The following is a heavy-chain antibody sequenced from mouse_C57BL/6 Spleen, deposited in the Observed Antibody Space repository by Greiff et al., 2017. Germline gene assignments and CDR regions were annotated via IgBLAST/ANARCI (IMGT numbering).Heavy chain of an antibody. D-gene: IGHD2-4*01. CDR1: GYTFTDYE. CDR2: IDPETGGT. J-gene: IGHJ3*01. CDR3: TRVRGDYDWFAY. V-gene: IGHV1-15*01. Sequence: LEESGAELVRPGASVTLSCKASGYTFTDYEMHWVKQTPVHGLEWIGAIDPETGGTAYNQKFKGKAILTADKSSSTAYMELRSLTSEDSAVYYCTRVRGDYDWFAYWGQGTLVTVSA.